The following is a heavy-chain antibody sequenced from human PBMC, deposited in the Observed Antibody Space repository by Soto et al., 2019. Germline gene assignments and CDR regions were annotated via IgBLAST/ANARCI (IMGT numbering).Heavy chain of an antibody. CDR3: ARDDYSGEQGYFDY. Sequence: GGSMRLSCAASGFTFSSYGMHWVRQAPGKGLEWVAVIWYDGSNKYYADSVKGRFTISRDNSKNTLYLQMNSLRAEDTAVYYCARDDYSGEQGYFDYWGQGTLVTVSS. D-gene: IGHD2-21*01. V-gene: IGHV3-33*01. CDR1: GFTFSSYG. J-gene: IGHJ4*02. CDR2: IWYDGSNK.